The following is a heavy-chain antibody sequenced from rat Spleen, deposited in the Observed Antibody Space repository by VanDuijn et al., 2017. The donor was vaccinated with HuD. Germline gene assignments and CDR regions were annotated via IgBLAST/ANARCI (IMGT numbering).Heavy chain of an antibody. CDR3: VRHLGGPYWYFDF. D-gene: IGHD4-6*01. V-gene: IGHV5-58*01. Sequence: EVQLVETGGGLVQPGRSLKLSCVASGFTFSSYWMYWIRQAPGKGLEWVSSIIYDGSSTYYRDSVKGRFTISRDNAKNTLYLQMDSLRSEDTATYYCVRHLGGPYWYFDFWGPGTMVTVSS. CDR2: IIYDGSST. J-gene: IGHJ1*01. CDR1: GFTFSSYW.